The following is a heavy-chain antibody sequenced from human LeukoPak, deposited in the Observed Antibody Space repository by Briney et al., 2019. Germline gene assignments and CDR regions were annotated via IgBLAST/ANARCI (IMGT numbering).Heavy chain of an antibody. CDR3: ARDVPQGYSNWFDP. Sequence: SQTLSLTCTVSGGSISSGGYYWSWIRQHPGKGLVWIGYIYYSGSTYYNPSLESRVTISVDTSKNQFSLKLSSVTAADTAVYYCARDVPQGYSNWFDPWGQGTLVTVSS. J-gene: IGHJ5*02. CDR1: GGSISSGGYY. CDR2: IYYSGST. V-gene: IGHV4-31*03. D-gene: IGHD1-1*01.